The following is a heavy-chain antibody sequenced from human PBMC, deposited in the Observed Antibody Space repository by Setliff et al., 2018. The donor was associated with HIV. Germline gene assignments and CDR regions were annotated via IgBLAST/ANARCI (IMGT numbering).Heavy chain of an antibody. CDR1: GYTFTSYY. CDR2: IKPSGGST. J-gene: IGHJ4*02. V-gene: IGHV1-46*01. CDR3: ARVSGLSGELLYFDY. D-gene: IGHD1-26*01. Sequence: ASVKVSCKASGYTFTSYYMHWVRQAPGQGLEWMGIIKPSGGSTSYAQKFQGRVTMTRDTSASTAYMELSSLRSEDTAVYYCARVSGLSGELLYFDYWGLGTLVTVSS.